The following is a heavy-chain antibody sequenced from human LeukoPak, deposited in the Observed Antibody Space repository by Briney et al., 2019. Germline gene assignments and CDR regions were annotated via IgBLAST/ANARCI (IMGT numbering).Heavy chain of an antibody. J-gene: IGHJ6*03. V-gene: IGHV4-4*07. Sequence: SETLSLTCTVSGGSISSYYWSWIRQSAGKGLEWIGRINTSGSTYYNPSLKSRVTISVDTSKNQFSLKLSSVTAADTAVYYCARRDQEVFSSYYYMDVWGKGTTVTVSS. CDR1: GGSISSYY. CDR2: INTSGST. CDR3: ARRDQEVFSSYYYMDV. D-gene: IGHD3-9*01.